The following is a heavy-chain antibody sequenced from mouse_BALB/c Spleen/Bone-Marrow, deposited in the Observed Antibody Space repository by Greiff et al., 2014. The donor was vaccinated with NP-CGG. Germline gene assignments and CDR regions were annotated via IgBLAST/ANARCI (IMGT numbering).Heavy chain of an antibody. J-gene: IGHJ2*01. D-gene: IGHD1-1*01. CDR3: ARHGSSGFDY. CDR1: GYTFSTYW. CDR2: ILPGNGNT. V-gene: IGHV1-9*01. Sequence: QVQLQQSGAELMKPGASVKISCKATGYTFSTYWIEWVKQRPGHGLEWIGEILPGNGNTDYNEKFKGKATFTADTSSNTAYMQLNSLTSEDSAVFYCARHGSSGFDYWGQGTALTVSS.